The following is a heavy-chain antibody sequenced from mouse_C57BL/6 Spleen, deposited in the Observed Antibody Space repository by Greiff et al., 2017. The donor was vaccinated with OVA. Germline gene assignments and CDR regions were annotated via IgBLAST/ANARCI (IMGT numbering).Heavy chain of an antibody. J-gene: IGHJ4*01. V-gene: IGHV1-7*01. D-gene: IGHD1-1*01. CDR2: INPSSGYT. CDR1: GYTFTSYW. Sequence: QVQLKQSGAELAKPGASVKLSCKASGYTFTSYWMHWVKQRPGQGLEWIGYINPSSGYTKYNQKFKDKATLTADKSSSTAYMQLSSLTYEDSAVYYCARSRGSSPYAMDYWGQGTSVTVSS. CDR3: ARSRGSSPYAMDY.